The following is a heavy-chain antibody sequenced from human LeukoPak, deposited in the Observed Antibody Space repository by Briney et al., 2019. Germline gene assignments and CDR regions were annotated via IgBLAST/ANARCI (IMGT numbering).Heavy chain of an antibody. J-gene: IGHJ6*03. Sequence: GGSLRLSCAASGFTFDDYAMHWVRQPPGKGPEWVSLISGDGGSTYYADSVKGRFTISRDNSKNSLYLQMNSLRTEDTALYYCANSLRPSYYMDVWGKGTTVTVSS. CDR2: ISGDGGST. V-gene: IGHV3-43*02. CDR3: ANSLRPSYYMDV. CDR1: GFTFDDYA.